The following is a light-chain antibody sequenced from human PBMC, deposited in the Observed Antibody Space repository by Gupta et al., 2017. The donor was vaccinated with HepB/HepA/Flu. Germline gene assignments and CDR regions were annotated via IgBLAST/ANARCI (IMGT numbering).Light chain of an antibody. CDR2: WAS. J-gene: IGKJ4*01. CDR1: QSVLYSSNNRNY. V-gene: IGKV4-1*01. Sequence: DIVMTPSPDSLAVSLGERATINCKSSQSVLYSSNNRNYLAWYQQKPGQPPKLLIYWASTRESGVPDRFSGSGSETDFTLTITSLQAEDVAVYYCQQQYASPLTFGGGTKVEIK. CDR3: QQQYASPLT.